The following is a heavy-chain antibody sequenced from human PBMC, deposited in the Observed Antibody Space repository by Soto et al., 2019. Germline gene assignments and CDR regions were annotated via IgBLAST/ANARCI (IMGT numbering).Heavy chain of an antibody. CDR3: ARDARGDEAPMDY. V-gene: IGHV1-2*04. D-gene: IGHD3-10*01. Sequence: ASVKVSCKASGYTFTGYYIHWVRQAPGQGLEWMGWINPNSGGTNYAQKFQGWVTMTRDTSISTAYMELSRLRSDGTAVYYCARDARGDEAPMDYWGQGTLVTVSS. CDR2: INPNSGGT. J-gene: IGHJ4*02. CDR1: GYTFTGYY.